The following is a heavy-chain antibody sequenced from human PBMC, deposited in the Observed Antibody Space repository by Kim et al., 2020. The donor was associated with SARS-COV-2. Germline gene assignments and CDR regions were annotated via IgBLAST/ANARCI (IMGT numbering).Heavy chain of an antibody. CDR1: GGSISGTTW. V-gene: IGHV4-4*02. J-gene: IGHJ4*02. CDR2: IYHSGGT. D-gene: IGHD3-22*01. Sequence: SETLSLTCAVSGGSISGTTWWSWVRQPPGKGLEWIGEIYHSGGTNYNPSLKSRVTISVDKSKNQFSLKLNSVTAADTAIYYCAANGYYTIENWGQGTLVIVSS. CDR3: AANGYYTIEN.